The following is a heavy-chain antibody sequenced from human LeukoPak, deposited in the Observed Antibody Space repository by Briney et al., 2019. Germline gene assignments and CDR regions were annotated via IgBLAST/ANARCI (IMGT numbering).Heavy chain of an antibody. D-gene: IGHD6-19*01. Sequence: SETLSLTCAVYGGSFSGYYWSWIRQPPGKGLEWIGEINHSGSTNYNPSLKSRVTISVDTSKNQFSLKLSSVTAADTAVYYCARVYSSGWSAYYYYGMDVWGQGTTVTVSS. CDR2: INHSGST. V-gene: IGHV4-34*01. CDR1: GGSFSGYY. J-gene: IGHJ6*02. CDR3: ARVYSSGWSAYYYYGMDV.